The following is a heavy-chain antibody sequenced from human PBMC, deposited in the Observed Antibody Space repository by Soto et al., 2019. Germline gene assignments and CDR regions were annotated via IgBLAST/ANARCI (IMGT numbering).Heavy chain of an antibody. V-gene: IGHV4-39*01. J-gene: IGHJ6*02. CDR2: IYSSGST. D-gene: IGHD2-2*01. Sequence: SEPLSLTCTVSSDSVGSSSYTWGWIRQPPGKGPEWIGSIYSSGSTYYNPSLNSRVTVSVDTSKNQFSLKVTSVTAADTAVYYCARLYGYCIRNSCHGHYAMDVWGQGTTVTVSS. CDR1: SDSVGSSSYT. CDR3: ARLYGYCIRNSCHGHYAMDV.